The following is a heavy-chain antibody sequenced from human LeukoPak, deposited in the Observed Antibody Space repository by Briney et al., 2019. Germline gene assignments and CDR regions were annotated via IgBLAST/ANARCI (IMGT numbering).Heavy chain of an antibody. CDR2: ISSSGSTI. D-gene: IGHD3-10*01. Sequence: GGSLRLSCAASGFTFSSYEMNWVRQAPGKGLEWVSYISSSGSTIYYADPVKGRFTISRDNAKNSLYLQMNSLRAEDTAVYYCARDWKVRGVIIPFDYWGHGTLVTVSS. CDR3: ARDWKVRGVIIPFDY. CDR1: GFTFSSYE. V-gene: IGHV3-48*03. J-gene: IGHJ4*01.